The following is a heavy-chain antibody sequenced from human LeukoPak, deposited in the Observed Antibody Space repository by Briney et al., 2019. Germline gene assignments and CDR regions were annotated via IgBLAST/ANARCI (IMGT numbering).Heavy chain of an antibody. CDR1: GFTFSSYW. CDR2: TKQDGSKK. V-gene: IGHV3-7*01. CDR3: ARHKARVTMVRGVRGRTDYMDV. J-gene: IGHJ6*03. Sequence: PGGSLRLSCAASGFTFSSYWMSWVRQAPGKGLEWVANTKQDGSKKYYVDSVKGRFTISRDNAKNLLYLQMNSLRAEDTAVYYCARHKARVTMVRGVRGRTDYMDVWGKGTTVTISS. D-gene: IGHD3-10*01.